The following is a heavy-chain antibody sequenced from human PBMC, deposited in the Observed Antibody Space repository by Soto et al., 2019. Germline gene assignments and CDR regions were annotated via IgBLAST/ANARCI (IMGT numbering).Heavy chain of an antibody. D-gene: IGHD3-10*01. V-gene: IGHV4-39*01. Sequence: QLQLQESGPGLVKPSETLSLTCTVSGGSISSSSYYWGWIRQPPGKGLEWIGSIYYSGSTYYNPSLKSRVTISVDTTKNQFSLKLSHVTAADSAVDYCARQIGGWMYYYGSGSYHYWGQGTLVTVSS. CDR3: ARQIGGWMYYYGSGSYHY. CDR1: GGSISSSSYY. J-gene: IGHJ4*02. CDR2: IYYSGST.